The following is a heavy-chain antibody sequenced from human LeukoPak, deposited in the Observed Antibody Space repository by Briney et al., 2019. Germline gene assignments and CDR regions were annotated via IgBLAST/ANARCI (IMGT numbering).Heavy chain of an antibody. V-gene: IGHV3-23*01. CDR2: VSDMGDTT. D-gene: IGHD1-26*01. CDR3: VKGGWGATVHI. Sequence: GGSLRLSCVASAFTFSDYAITWVRQAPGKVPEWVSGVSDMGDTTYYADSVKGRFTISRDNSKNTLYLQMHNLTVEDTALYYCVKGGWGATVHIWGQGTMVTVSS. CDR1: AFTFSDYA. J-gene: IGHJ3*02.